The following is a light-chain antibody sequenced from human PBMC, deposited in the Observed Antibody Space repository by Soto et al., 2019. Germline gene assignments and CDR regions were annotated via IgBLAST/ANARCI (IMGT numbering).Light chain of an antibody. J-gene: IGKJ5*01. V-gene: IGKV3-20*01. Sequence: EIELTQSPGTLSLSPGERATLSCRASQSVSSSYLAWYQQKPGQAPRLLIYGASSSATGIPDRFSGSGSGTDFTLTISRLESEDFAVYYCQQYGSSPTFGQGTRLEIK. CDR3: QQYGSSPT. CDR2: GAS. CDR1: QSVSSSY.